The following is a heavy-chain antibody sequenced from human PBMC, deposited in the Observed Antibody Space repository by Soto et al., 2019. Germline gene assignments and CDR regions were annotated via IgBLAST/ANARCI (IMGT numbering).Heavy chain of an antibody. CDR2: ISAYNGNT. J-gene: IGHJ5*02. Sequence: QVQLVQSGAEVKKPGASVKVSCKASGYTFTSYGISWVRQAPGQWLDWMGWISAYNGNTNYAQKLQGRVTMTTDTSTSTAYMELRSLRSDDTAVYYCARDIVVVPAIFNWFDPWGQGTLVTVSS. V-gene: IGHV1-18*01. D-gene: IGHD2-2*01. CDR3: ARDIVVVPAIFNWFDP. CDR1: GYTFTSYG.